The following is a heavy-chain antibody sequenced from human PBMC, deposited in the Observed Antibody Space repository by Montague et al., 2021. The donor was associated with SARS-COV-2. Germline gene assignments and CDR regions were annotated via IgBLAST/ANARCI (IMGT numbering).Heavy chain of an antibody. D-gene: IGHD3-22*01. CDR3: ARAHITMIVVVDAFDI. CDR2: IYYSGXT. V-gene: IGHV4-31*03. CDR1: GGPISSGGYY. Sequence: TLSLTCTVSGGPISSGGYYWSWIRQHPGKGLEWIGYIYYSGXTXYXXXXKXRVTISVDTSKNQFSLKLSSVTAADTAVYYCARAHITMIVVVDAFDIWGQGTMVTVSS. J-gene: IGHJ3*02.